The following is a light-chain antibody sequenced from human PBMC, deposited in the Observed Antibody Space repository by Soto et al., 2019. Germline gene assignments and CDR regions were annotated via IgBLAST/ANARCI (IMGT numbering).Light chain of an antibody. CDR2: AAT. V-gene: IGKV1-39*01. CDR1: QYIGRY. J-gene: IGKJ4*01. Sequence: DIQMTQSPSSLSASVGDRVTITCRAGQYIGRYLNWYQQKPGKAPKLLIYAATTLQSGVPSRFSGSGSGTTFTLTINNLQPEDFASYFCQQANSFPLTFGGGTKVDIK. CDR3: QQANSFPLT.